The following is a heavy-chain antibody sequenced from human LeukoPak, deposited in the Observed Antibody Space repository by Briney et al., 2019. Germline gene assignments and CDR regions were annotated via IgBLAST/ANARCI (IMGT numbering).Heavy chain of an antibody. CDR1: GFTFSSYS. CDR2: ISSSSSTI. J-gene: IGHJ3*02. Sequence: PGGSLRLSCAASGFTFSSYSMNWVRQAPGKGLEWVSYISSSSSTIYYADSVKGRFTISRDNAKNSQYLQMNSLRAEDTAVYYCARAGTGAFDIWGQGTMVTVSS. V-gene: IGHV3-48*01. D-gene: IGHD6-13*01. CDR3: ARAGTGAFDI.